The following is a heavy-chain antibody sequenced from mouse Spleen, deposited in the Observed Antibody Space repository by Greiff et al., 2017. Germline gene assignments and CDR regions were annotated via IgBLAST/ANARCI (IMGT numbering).Heavy chain of an antibody. Sequence: EVQGVESGGGLVQSGRSLRLSCATSGFTFSDFYMEWVRQAPGKGLEWIAASRNKANDYTTEYSASVKGRFIVSRDTSQSILYLQMNALRAEDTAIYYCARDAKLGPFAYWGQGTLVTVSA. V-gene: IGHV7-1*01. CDR2: SRNKANDYTT. CDR1: GFTFSDFY. CDR3: ARDAKLGPFAY. J-gene: IGHJ3*01. D-gene: IGHD4-1*01.